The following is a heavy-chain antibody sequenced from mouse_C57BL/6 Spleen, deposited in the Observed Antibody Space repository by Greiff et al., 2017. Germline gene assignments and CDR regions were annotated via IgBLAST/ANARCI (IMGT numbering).Heavy chain of an antibody. J-gene: IGHJ4*01. Sequence: EVKLQESGAELVKPGASVKLSCTASGFNIKDYYMHWVKQRTEKGLEWIGRIDPEDGETKYAPKFQGKATITAATASNTAYLQLSSLTSEDTAVDYCARYDYEASYAMDYWGQGTSVTVSS. V-gene: IGHV14-2*01. CDR2: IDPEDGET. D-gene: IGHD2-4*01. CDR1: GFNIKDYY. CDR3: ARYDYEASYAMDY.